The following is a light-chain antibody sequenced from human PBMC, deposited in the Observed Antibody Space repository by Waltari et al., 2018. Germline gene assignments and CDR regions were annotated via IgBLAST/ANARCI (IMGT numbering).Light chain of an antibody. Sequence: EIVLTQSPGTLSLSPGERGTHSCRASSSVSRFLAWYQKKHGQAPRLLIYGVSTRATGIPDRFSGSGSGTDFSLTISRLEPEDFAVYYCQKYDRLPATFGQGTKVEIK. CDR3: QKYDRLPAT. J-gene: IGKJ1*01. CDR2: GVS. V-gene: IGKV3-20*01. CDR1: SSVSRF.